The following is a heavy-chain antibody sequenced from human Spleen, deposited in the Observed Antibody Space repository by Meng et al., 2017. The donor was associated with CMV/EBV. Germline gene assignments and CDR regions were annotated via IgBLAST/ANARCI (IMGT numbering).Heavy chain of an antibody. Sequence: GESLKISCAASGFTFSSYAMHWVRQAPGKGLEWVAVISYDGSNKYYADSVKGRFTISRDNSKNTLYLQMNSLRAEDTAVYYCARVSSRGVTIFGVPIWGGLDYYYGMDVWGQGTTVTVSS. J-gene: IGHJ6*02. CDR3: ARVSSRGVTIFGVPIWGGLDYYYGMDV. D-gene: IGHD3-3*01. V-gene: IGHV3-30*04. CDR2: ISYDGSNK. CDR1: GFTFSSYA.